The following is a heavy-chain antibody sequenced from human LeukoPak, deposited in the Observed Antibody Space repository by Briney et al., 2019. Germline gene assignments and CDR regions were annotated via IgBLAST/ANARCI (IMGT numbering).Heavy chain of an antibody. Sequence: GGSLRLSCAASGFTFTTYWMHWVRQAPGKGLVWVSHINSDGSITSYADSVKGRFTISRDNAKNTLYLQMNSLRAEDAAVYYCARDAVDTANAVWGQGTTVTVSS. CDR3: ARDAVDTANAV. D-gene: IGHD5-18*01. CDR1: GFTFTTYW. CDR2: INSDGSIT. J-gene: IGHJ6*02. V-gene: IGHV3-74*01.